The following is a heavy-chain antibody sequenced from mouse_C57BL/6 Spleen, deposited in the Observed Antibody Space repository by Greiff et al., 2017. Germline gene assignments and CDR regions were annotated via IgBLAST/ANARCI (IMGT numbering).Heavy chain of an antibody. CDR3: AREDYGPHWYFDV. V-gene: IGHV5-17*01. Sequence: EVHLVESGGGLVKPGGSLKLSCAASGFTFSDYGMHWVRQAPEKGLEWVAYISSGSSTIYYADTVKGRFTISRDNAKNTLFLQMTSLRSEDTAMYYCAREDYGPHWYFDVWGTGTTVTVSS. CDR2: ISSGSSTI. J-gene: IGHJ1*03. CDR1: GFTFSDYG. D-gene: IGHD1-1*01.